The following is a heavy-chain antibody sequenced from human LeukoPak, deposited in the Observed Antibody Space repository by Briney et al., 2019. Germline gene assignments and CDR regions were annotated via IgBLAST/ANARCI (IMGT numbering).Heavy chain of an antibody. CDR3: VRGPYGSGISNWFDP. Sequence: SETLSLTCTVSDGAIAGYSWSWIRQGPGKGLEWIGYIYYSGDTNYNPSLQSRVTVSVDTSKNQFPLKLTSVSAAHTAVYYCVRGPYGSGISNWFDPWGQGTQVIVSS. J-gene: IGHJ5*02. D-gene: IGHD3-10*01. CDR2: IYYSGDT. V-gene: IGHV4-59*01. CDR1: DGAIAGYS.